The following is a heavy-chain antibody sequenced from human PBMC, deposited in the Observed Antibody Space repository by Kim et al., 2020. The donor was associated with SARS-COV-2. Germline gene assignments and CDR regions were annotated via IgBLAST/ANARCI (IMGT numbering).Heavy chain of an antibody. V-gene: IGHV3-30*04. CDR1: GFTFSSYA. CDR2: ISYDGSNK. D-gene: IGHD5-12*01. J-gene: IGHJ4*02. CDR3: ARGRRDGYTSGPFDY. Sequence: GGSLRLSCAASGFTFSSYAMHWVRQAPGKGLEWVAVISYDGSNKYYADSVKGRFTISRDNSKNTLYLQMNSLRAEDTAVYYCARGRRDGYTSGPFDYWGQGTLVTVSS.